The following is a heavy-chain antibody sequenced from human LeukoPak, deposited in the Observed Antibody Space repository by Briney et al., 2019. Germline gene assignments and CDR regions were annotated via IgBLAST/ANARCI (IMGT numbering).Heavy chain of an antibody. Sequence: PGGSLRLSCAASGFTFSDYGMSWVRQAPGKGLQWVSTISDGGTITYYADSVKGRVTISRDNSKNTLFLQMSSLRADDTAVYYCAKSRGSGSKMARGVNFDYWGQGTLVTVSS. D-gene: IGHD3-10*01. CDR2: ISDGGTIT. J-gene: IGHJ4*02. V-gene: IGHV3-23*01. CDR3: AKSRGSGSKMARGVNFDY. CDR1: GFTFSDYG.